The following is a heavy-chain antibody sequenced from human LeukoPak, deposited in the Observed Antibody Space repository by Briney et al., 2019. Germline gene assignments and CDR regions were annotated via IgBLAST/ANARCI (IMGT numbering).Heavy chain of an antibody. V-gene: IGHV3-64*01. CDR3: ARVYGSGSLRRFDP. CDR1: GFTFSSYA. D-gene: IGHD3-10*01. Sequence: GGSLRLSCAASGFTFSSYAMHWVRQAPGKGLEYVSAISSNGGSTYYANSVKGRFTISRDNSKNALYLQMGSLRAEDMAVYYCARVYGSGSLRRFDPWGQGTLVTVSS. J-gene: IGHJ5*02. CDR2: ISSNGGST.